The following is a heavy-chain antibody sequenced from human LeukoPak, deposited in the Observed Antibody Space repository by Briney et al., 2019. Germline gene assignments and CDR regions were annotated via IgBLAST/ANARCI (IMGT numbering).Heavy chain of an antibody. Sequence: GGSLRLSCAASGFTFSSYAMSWVRQAPGKGLEWVSAISGSGSRTYYADSVKGRFTISRDNSKNALHLQMNSLRAEDTAVYYCAKEASYSYGHYWGQGTLVTVSS. J-gene: IGHJ4*02. V-gene: IGHV3-23*01. CDR2: ISGSGSRT. CDR3: AKEASYSYGHY. CDR1: GFTFSSYA. D-gene: IGHD5-18*01.